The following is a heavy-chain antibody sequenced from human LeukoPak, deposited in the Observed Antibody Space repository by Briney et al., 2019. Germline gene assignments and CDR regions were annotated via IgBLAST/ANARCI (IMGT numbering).Heavy chain of an antibody. Sequence: PGGSLRLSCGASEFAFSDFYMTWIRQAPGKGLEWVSYISSSSSHTNYADSVKGRFTISRDNAKNSLYLQMNSLRAEDTAVYYCARDWGSYSYYYYGMDVWGQGTTVTVSS. CDR3: ARDWGSYSYYYYGMDV. CDR2: ISSSSSHT. J-gene: IGHJ6*02. D-gene: IGHD1-26*01. CDR1: EFAFSDFY. V-gene: IGHV3-11*06.